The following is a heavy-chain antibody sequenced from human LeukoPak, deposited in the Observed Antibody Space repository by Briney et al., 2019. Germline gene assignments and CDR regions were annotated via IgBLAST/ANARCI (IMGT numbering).Heavy chain of an antibody. J-gene: IGHJ4*02. Sequence: ASVRVSCKASGYSFTGYYLHWVRQTPGQGPEWMGWINPNTGDTTYAQKYQGRVTMTSDTSISTAYMELSRLRSDNTAVYYCARDLYGGTSATFDYWGQGTLVTVSS. CDR2: INPNTGDT. CDR1: GYSFTGYY. V-gene: IGHV1-2*02. D-gene: IGHD4-23*01. CDR3: ARDLYGGTSATFDY.